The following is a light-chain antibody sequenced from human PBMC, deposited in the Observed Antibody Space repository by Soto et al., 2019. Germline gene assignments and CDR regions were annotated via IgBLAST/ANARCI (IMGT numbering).Light chain of an antibody. Sequence: QSALTQPASVSGSPGQSITISCAGTSSDVGYYNYVSWYQQHPGKAPKLMIYEVSNRPSGVSNRFSGSKSGNTASLTISGLQAEDEADYYCSSSTNSSPYVVFGGGTKLIVL. V-gene: IGLV2-14*01. J-gene: IGLJ2*01. CDR3: SSSTNSSPYVV. CDR1: SSDVGYYNY. CDR2: EVS.